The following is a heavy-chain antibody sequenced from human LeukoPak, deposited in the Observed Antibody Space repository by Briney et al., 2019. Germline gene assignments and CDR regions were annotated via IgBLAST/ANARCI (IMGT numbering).Heavy chain of an antibody. CDR2: IYYSGST. D-gene: IGHD3-22*01. CDR1: GGSISSGDYY. V-gene: IGHV4-39*07. J-gene: IGHJ4*02. Sequence: PSETLSLTCTVSGGSISSGDYYWSWIRQPPGKGLEWIGSIYYSGSTYYSPSLKSRVTMSVDTSTNQFSLKLISVTAADTALYYCARNFYASSGYYLDDFYFDFWGQGTLVTVSS. CDR3: ARNFYASSGYYLDDFYFDF.